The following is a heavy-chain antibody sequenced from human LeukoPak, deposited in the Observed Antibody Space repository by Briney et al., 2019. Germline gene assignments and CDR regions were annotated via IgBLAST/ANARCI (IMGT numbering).Heavy chain of an antibody. CDR1: GFTFSSYW. V-gene: IGHV3-7*03. D-gene: IGHD6-19*01. Sequence: GGSLRLSCAASGFTFSSYWMSWVRQAPGKGLEWVANIKQDGSEKYYVDSVKGRFTISRDNSKNTLYLQMNSLRAEDTAVYYCAKGTGSGYSSSGLWGQGTLVTVSS. J-gene: IGHJ4*02. CDR3: AKGTGSGYSSSGL. CDR2: IKQDGSEK.